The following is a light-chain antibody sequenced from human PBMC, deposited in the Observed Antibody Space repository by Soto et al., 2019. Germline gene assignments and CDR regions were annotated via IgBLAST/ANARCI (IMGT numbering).Light chain of an antibody. CDR1: SSDVGGYTY. CDR2: DVT. J-gene: IGLJ2*01. Sequence: QSALTQPRSVSGSPGQSVTISCTGTSSDVGGYTYVSWYQQHPGKAPKVMIYDVTKRPSGVPDRFSGSKSGSTASLTISGLQAEDEADYYCAVWDDSLGGFVAFGGGTKLTVL. V-gene: IGLV2-11*01. CDR3: AVWDDSLGGFVA.